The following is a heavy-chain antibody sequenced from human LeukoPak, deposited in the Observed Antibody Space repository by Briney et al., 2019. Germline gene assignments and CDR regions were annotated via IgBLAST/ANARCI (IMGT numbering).Heavy chain of an antibody. CDR1: GYSFTSCW. CDR3: ARRAYCGGDCFRDFDY. CDR2: IDPSDSYT. V-gene: IGHV5-10-1*01. J-gene: IGHJ4*02. Sequence: GESLKISCKASGYSFTSCWISWVRQMPGKGLEWMGRIDPSDSYTNYSPSFQGHVTISADNSISTAYLQWNSLQASDTATYYCARRAYCGGDCFRDFDYWGQGTLVTVPS. D-gene: IGHD2-21*02.